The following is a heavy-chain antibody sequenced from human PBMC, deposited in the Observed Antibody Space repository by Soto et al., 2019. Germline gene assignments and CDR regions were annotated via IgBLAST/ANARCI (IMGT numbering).Heavy chain of an antibody. J-gene: IGHJ6*02. V-gene: IGHV1-69*01. CDR3: ARSLSYYDFWSGYYPNGMDL. CDR1: GDTSNNYV. D-gene: IGHD3-3*01. CDR2: IVPTFASA. Sequence: QVPLEQSGTEVKKPGSSVKVSCKASGDTSNNYVVSWVRQAPGQGLEWMGGIVPTFASANYAQKFQGRVSITADESTSTVYMELNSLMSEDTAVYYCARSLSYYDFWSGYYPNGMDLWGQGTTVTVSS.